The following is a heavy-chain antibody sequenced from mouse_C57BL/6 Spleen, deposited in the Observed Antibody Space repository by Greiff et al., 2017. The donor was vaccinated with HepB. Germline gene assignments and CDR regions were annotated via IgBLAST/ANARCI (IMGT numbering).Heavy chain of an antibody. J-gene: IGHJ2*01. D-gene: IGHD2-4*01. CDR2: IDPENGDT. V-gene: IGHV14-4*01. CDR3: TDYDGGFDY. CDR1: GFNIKDDY. Sequence: VQLQQSGAELVRPGASVKLSCTASGFNIKDDYMHWVKQRPEQGLEWIGWIDPENGDTEYASKFQGKATITADTSSNPAYLQLSSLTSEDTAVYYCTDYDGGFDYWGQGTTLTVSS.